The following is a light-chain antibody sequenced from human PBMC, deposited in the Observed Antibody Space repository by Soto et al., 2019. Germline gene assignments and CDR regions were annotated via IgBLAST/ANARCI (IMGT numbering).Light chain of an antibody. CDR2: DVN. V-gene: IGLV2-14*01. Sequence: QSALTQPASVSGSPGQSITISCTGTSSDVGGYDYVSWYQQLPGKAPKLLIYDVNNRPSGVSHRFSGSKSGNPASLTISGLQAEDEADYYCSSYTGSSTFVFGTGTQLTVL. J-gene: IGLJ7*01. CDR3: SSYTGSSTFV. CDR1: SSDVGGYDY.